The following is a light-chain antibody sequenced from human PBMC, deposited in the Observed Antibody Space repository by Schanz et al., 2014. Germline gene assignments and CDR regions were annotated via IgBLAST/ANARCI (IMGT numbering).Light chain of an antibody. CDR2: DVS. CDR1: ISDIGVYNF. CDR3: SSYKSNKDVL. V-gene: IGLV2-14*01. Sequence: QSVLTQPASVSGSPGQSITISCTGTISDIGVYNFVSWYQQHPGRAPKLMIYDVSNRPSGVSNRFSGSKSGNTASLTISGLQAEDEADYYCSSYKSNKDVLFGGGTKLTVL. J-gene: IGLJ2*01.